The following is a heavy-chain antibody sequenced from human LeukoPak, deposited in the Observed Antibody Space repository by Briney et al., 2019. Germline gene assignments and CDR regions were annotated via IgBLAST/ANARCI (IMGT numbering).Heavy chain of an antibody. Sequence: SETLSLTCAVYGGSFSGYYWSWIRQPPGKGLEWIGEINHSGSTSYNPSLKSRVTISVDTSKNQFSLKLSSVTAADTAVYYCARGYGSSWSKLDYWGQGTLVTVSS. CDR1: GGSFSGYY. CDR3: ARGYGSSWSKLDY. D-gene: IGHD6-13*01. J-gene: IGHJ4*02. V-gene: IGHV4-34*01. CDR2: INHSGST.